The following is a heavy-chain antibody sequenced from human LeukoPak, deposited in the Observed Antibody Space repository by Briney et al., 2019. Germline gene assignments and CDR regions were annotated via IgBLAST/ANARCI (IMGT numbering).Heavy chain of an antibody. V-gene: IGHV3-23*01. D-gene: IGHD6-13*01. J-gene: IGHJ4*02. CDR1: GFTFSSYA. Sequence: GGSLRLSCAASGFTFSSYAMSWVRQAPGRGLEWVSAISGSGGSTYYADSVKGRFTISRDNSKNTLYLQMNSLRAEDTAVYYCAKDLPRYYYTAGIAAAGHDYWGQGTLVTVSS. CDR2: ISGSGGST. CDR3: AKDLPRYYYTAGIAAAGHDY.